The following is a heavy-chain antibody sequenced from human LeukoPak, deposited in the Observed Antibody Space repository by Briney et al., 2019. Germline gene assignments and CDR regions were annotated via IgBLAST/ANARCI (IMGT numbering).Heavy chain of an antibody. CDR3: ARQRNDVGGFYIDY. D-gene: IGHD4-23*01. CDR1: GGSIGSYY. Sequence: SETLSLTCTVPGGSIGSYYWSWIRQSPGKGLDWIGYIHNSGATSYNPSLKSRVTISVDSSKNQFSLKLGSVTASDTAVYYCARQRNDVGGFYIDYWGQGTLVTISS. J-gene: IGHJ4*02. CDR2: IHNSGAT. V-gene: IGHV4-59*08.